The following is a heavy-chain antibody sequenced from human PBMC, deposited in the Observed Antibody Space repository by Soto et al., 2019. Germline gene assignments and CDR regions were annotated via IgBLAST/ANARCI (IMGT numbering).Heavy chain of an antibody. Sequence: QAQVVQSGAEVRKPGSSVKVSCKASEGTFNSYAIAWVRQAPGQGLEWMGGIIPFYNTLNYAQKFQDRVTITANDSTNTVHMELSSLRSDDTAVYFCASGASRWYPYFFDSWAQGTLVTVSS. J-gene: IGHJ4*02. CDR1: EGTFNSYA. D-gene: IGHD6-13*01. CDR3: ASGASRWYPYFFDS. V-gene: IGHV1-69*01. CDR2: IIPFYNTL.